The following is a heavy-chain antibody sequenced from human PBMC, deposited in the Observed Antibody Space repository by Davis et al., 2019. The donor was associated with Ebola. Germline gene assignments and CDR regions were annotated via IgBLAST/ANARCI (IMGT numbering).Heavy chain of an antibody. J-gene: IGHJ4*02. V-gene: IGHV1-46*01. CDR2: INPSGGST. CDR3: ARAKGYYDSSGYPYYFDY. Sequence: ASVKVSCKVSGYTLTELSIHWVRQAPGQGLEWMGIINPSGGSTSYAQKFQGRVTMTTDTSTSTAYMELRSLRSDDTAVYYCARAKGYYDSSGYPYYFDYWGQGTLVTVSS. CDR1: GYTLTELS. D-gene: IGHD3-22*01.